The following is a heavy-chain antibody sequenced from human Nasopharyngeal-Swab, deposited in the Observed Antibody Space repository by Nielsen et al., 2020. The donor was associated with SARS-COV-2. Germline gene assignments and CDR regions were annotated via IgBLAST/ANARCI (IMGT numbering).Heavy chain of an antibody. CDR3: ARVRCYYDGHGAFDI. J-gene: IGHJ3*02. D-gene: IGHD3-22*01. CDR1: GYTFTGYY. Sequence: ASVKVSCKASGYTFTGYYMHWVRQAPGQGLEWMGWINPNSGGTNYAQKFQGWVTMTRDTSISTAYMELSRLRSDDTAVYYCARVRCYYDGHGAFDIWGQGTMVTVSS. V-gene: IGHV1-2*04. CDR2: INPNSGGT.